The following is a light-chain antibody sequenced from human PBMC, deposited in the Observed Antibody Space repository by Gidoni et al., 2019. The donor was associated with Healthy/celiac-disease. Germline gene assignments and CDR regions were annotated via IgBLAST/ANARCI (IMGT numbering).Light chain of an antibody. J-gene: IGKJ1*01. V-gene: IGKV1-39*01. CDR3: QQSYSTPCT. Sequence: DIQMTQSPSPLSASVGDRVTITCRASQSISSYLTWYQQKPGKAPKLLIYAASRLQSGGPSRFSGRGSGTDFTLTISSLQPEDFATYYCQQSYSTPCTFGPGTKVEIK. CDR1: QSISSY. CDR2: AAS.